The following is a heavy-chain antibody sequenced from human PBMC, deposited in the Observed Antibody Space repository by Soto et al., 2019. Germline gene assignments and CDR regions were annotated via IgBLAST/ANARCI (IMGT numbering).Heavy chain of an antibody. V-gene: IGHV6-1*01. D-gene: IGHD2-2*01. CDR2: TYYRSKWYN. Sequence: QVQLQQSGPGLVKPSQTLSLTCAISGDSVSSNSAAWNWIRQSPSRGLEWLGRTYYRSKWYNDYAVSVKSRITINPDTSKNQFSLQLNSVTPEDTAVYYCARDWGLYCSSTSCYVVDWFDPWGQGTLVTVSS. J-gene: IGHJ5*02. CDR3: ARDWGLYCSSTSCYVVDWFDP. CDR1: GDSVSSNSAA.